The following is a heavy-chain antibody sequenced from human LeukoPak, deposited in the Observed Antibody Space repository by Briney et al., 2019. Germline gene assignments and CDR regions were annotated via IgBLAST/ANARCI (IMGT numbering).Heavy chain of an antibody. D-gene: IGHD1-7*01. J-gene: IGHJ4*01. CDR3: ARHYGTAYLDN. Sequence: PSETLSLTCTVSGVSISSYYWSWIRQPPGKRLEWIGYIYYSGSTNYNPSLKSRVTMSLDTSKNQFSLKLDSVTAADTAVYFCARHYGTAYLDNWGQGSLVTVSS. V-gene: IGHV4-59*08. CDR1: GVSISSYY. CDR2: IYYSGST.